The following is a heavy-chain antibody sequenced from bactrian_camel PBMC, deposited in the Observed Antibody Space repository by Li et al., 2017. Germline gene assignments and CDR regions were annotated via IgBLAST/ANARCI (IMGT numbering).Heavy chain of an antibody. CDR2: IAPATGTT. J-gene: IGHJ4*01. Sequence: HVQLVESGGGSVQAGGSLRLSCVASGFSVSRACMGWFRQVTGKEREGIAAIAPATGTTFYSDSVKGRFTISHVNANNTLHLQMNSLKPEDTAVYYCAADGSWVSYRLIRHEYKNWGQGTQVTVS. V-gene: IGHV3S1*01. D-gene: IGHD2*01. CDR1: GFSVSRAC. CDR3: AADGSWVSYRLIRHEYKN.